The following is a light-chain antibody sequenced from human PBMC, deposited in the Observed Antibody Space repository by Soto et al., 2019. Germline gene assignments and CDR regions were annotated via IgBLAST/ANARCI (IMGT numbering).Light chain of an antibody. J-gene: IGKJ4*01. CDR1: QSISNY. CDR3: HQTDSAPLT. V-gene: IGKV1-39*01. CDR2: GAS. Sequence: DIQMTQSPFSLPSSVGDRVTITCRASQSISNYLNWYQQKPGRDPSLLIHGASSLPGGVPSRFSGSGSGTDFTLTISSLQPEDFTAYYCHQTDSAPLTFGGGTKVEIK.